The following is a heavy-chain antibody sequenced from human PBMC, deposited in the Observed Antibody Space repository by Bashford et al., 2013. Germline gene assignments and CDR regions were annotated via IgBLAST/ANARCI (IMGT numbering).Heavy chain of an antibody. CDR1: GYTFSDYY. D-gene: IGHD4-17*01. Sequence: ASVKVSCKASGYTFSDYYLHWVRQAPGQGLEWMGWINPNRGDTNYAQNFQGRVSMTRDTSISTAYLELSRLRSDDTAVYYCAKDRDDYGDPDAFNIWGQGDKWSPS. V-gene: IGHV1-2*02. CDR3: AKDRDDYGDPDAFNI. CDR2: INPNRGDT. J-gene: IGHJ3*02.